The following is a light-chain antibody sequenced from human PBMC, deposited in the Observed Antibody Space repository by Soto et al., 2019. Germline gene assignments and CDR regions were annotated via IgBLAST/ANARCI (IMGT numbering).Light chain of an antibody. CDR3: QQYYSTPRT. V-gene: IGKV4-1*01. CDR2: WAS. Sequence: DIVMTQSPDSLAVSLGERATINCKSSQSVLYSSNNKNYLAWYQQKPGQPPKLLIYWASTRESGVPDRFSGSGSGTDVTLTISSLQAEDVAFYYCQQYYSTPRTFGQGTKVEIK. CDR1: QSVLYSSNNKNY. J-gene: IGKJ1*01.